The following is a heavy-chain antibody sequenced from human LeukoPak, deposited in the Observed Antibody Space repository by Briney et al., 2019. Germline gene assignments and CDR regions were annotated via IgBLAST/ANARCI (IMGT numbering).Heavy chain of an antibody. D-gene: IGHD3-9*01. J-gene: IGHJ5*02. Sequence: PSQTLSLTCTVSGGSISSGGYYWSWIRQHPGKGLEWIGYIYYSGSTYYNPSLKSRVTISVDTSKNQSSLKLSSVTAADTAVYYCARDRYDILTGTSLGSDPWGQGTLVTVSS. CDR1: GGSISSGGYY. CDR2: IYYSGST. V-gene: IGHV4-31*03. CDR3: ARDRYDILTGTSLGSDP.